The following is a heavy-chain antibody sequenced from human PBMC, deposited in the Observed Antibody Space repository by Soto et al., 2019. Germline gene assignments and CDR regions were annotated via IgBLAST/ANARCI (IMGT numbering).Heavy chain of an antibody. CDR3: ARGGGSGWHGDWFDP. J-gene: IGHJ5*02. CDR1: GYTFTDYY. V-gene: IGHV1-2*02. CDR2: TNPNSDGA. D-gene: IGHD6-19*01. Sequence: QVHLVQSGAEVKKPGASVRVSCKASGYTFTDYYIHWVRQAPGQGLEWMGWTNPNSDGAYYAQKFQGRFTMTRDKSTRTAYMEVNRLRSDDTAVYFCARGGGSGWHGDWFDPWGQGTLVTVSS.